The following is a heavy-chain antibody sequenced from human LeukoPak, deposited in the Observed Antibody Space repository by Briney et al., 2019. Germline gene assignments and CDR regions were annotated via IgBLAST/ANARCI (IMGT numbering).Heavy chain of an antibody. J-gene: IGHJ4*02. V-gene: IGHV3-74*01. Sequence: PGGSLRLSCETAGFTFSSYVMHWVRRTPGKGLVWVSRISHDGFISYADPVKGRFTISRDNAKNTLILQMNSLRAEDTAVYYCARDWVYKIDYWGRGTLVTVSS. CDR2: ISHDGFI. CDR3: ARDWVYKIDY. D-gene: IGHD5-24*01. CDR1: GFTFSSYV.